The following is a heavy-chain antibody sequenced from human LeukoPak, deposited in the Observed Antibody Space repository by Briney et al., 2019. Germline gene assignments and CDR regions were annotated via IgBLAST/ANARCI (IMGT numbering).Heavy chain of an antibody. CDR2: IYYSGNT. J-gene: IGHJ5*02. CDR3: ARHRCSGGSCYPMNWFDP. CDR1: VVSISSSNSY. Sequence: SETLSLTCTVSVVSISSSNSYWGWIRQPPGKGLEWIGSIYYSGNTYYNASLKSQVSISIDTSKNQFSLRLTSVTAADTAVYYCARHRCSGGSCYPMNWFDPWGQGTLVTVSS. V-gene: IGHV4-39*01. D-gene: IGHD2-15*01.